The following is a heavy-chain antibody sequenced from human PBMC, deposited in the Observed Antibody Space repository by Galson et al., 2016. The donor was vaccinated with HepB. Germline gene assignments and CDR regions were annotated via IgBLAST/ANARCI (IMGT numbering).Heavy chain of an antibody. V-gene: IGHV3-30*18. CDR3: AKASTVTTDYFDY. CDR1: GFSFSSFA. CDR2: ISHTGTDQ. J-gene: IGHJ4*02. D-gene: IGHD4-17*01. Sequence: SLRLSCAASGFSFSSFAMHWVRQAPGKGLEWVAVISHTGTDQFYADSMKGRFTISRDNSKNTLYLQVNSLRPEGTAVYYCAKASTVTTDYFDYWGQGTLVTVSS.